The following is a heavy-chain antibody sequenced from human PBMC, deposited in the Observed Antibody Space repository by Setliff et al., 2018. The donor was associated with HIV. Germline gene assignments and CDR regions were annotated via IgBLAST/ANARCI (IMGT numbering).Heavy chain of an antibody. J-gene: IGHJ6*03. CDR3: ARGGGILTGYWGNHRSYYMDV. D-gene: IGHD3-9*01. V-gene: IGHV4-4*08. CDR2: LYSNGIT. Sequence: SETLSLTCTVSGASISGSFWSWIRQPPGKGLEWIGYLYSNGITANYNPSLKGRVTISVDTSRNQFSLRLTSVTAADTAVYYCARGGGILTGYWGNHRSYYMDVWDKGTTVTVSS. CDR1: GASISGSF.